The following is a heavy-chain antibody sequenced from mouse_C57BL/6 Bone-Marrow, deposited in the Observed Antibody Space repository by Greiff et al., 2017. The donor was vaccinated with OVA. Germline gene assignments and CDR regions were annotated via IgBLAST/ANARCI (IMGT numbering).Heavy chain of an antibody. CDR1: GYTFTDYY. V-gene: IGHV1-76*01. Sequence: QVQLKESGAELVRPGASVKLSCKASGYTFTDYYINWVKQRPGQGLEWIARIYPGSGNTYYNEKFKGKATLTAEKSSSTAYMQLSSLTSEGSAVYFCARADYYGSSYDAMDYWGQGTSVTVSS. CDR2: IYPGSGNT. D-gene: IGHD1-1*01. CDR3: ARADYYGSSYDAMDY. J-gene: IGHJ4*01.